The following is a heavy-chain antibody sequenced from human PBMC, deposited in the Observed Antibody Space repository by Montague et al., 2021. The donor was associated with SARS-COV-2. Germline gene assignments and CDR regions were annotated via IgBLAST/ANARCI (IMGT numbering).Heavy chain of an antibody. J-gene: IGHJ5*02. V-gene: IGHV4-34*01. Sequence: SETLSLTCAVYGGSFSGYYWSWIRQPPGKGLEWIGEINHSGSANYNPSLKSRVTISVDTSKNQFSLKLSSVTAADTAVYYCARVHSSWGQGTLVTVSS. CDR3: ARVHSS. CDR2: INHSGSA. D-gene: IGHD2-21*01. CDR1: GGSFSGYY.